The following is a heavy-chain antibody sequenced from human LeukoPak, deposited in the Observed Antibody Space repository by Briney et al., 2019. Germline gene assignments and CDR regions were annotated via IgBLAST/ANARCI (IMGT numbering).Heavy chain of an antibody. CDR2: IYYSGST. J-gene: IGHJ5*02. CDR3: ARASDWFDP. CDR1: GGSISRYY. Sequence: SETLSLTCTVSGGSISRYYWSWIRQPPGKGLEWIGYIYYSGSTNYNPSLKSRVTISVDTSKNQFSLKLSSVTAADTAVYYCARASDWFDPWGQGTLVTVSS. V-gene: IGHV4-59*01.